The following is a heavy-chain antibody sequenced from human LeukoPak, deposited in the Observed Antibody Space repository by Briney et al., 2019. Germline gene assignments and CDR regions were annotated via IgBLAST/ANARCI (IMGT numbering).Heavy chain of an antibody. V-gene: IGHV3-30*02. D-gene: IGHD3-10*01. CDR3: AKDLMRDRWFGES. CDR1: GFTFSSYG. CDR2: IRYDGNDK. Sequence: GGSLRLSCAASGFTFSSYGMHWVRQAPGKGLEWVAFIRYDGNDKFYSASVKGRFTISRDTSRNTLYLQMNSLRLDDTAVYYCAKDLMRDRWFGESWGQGTLVTVSS. J-gene: IGHJ5*02.